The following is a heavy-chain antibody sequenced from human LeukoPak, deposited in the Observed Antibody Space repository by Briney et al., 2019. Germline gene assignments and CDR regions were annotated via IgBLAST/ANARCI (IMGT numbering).Heavy chain of an antibody. V-gene: IGHV3-53*01. J-gene: IGHJ4*02. CDR2: IYRCGNT. CDR1: GFTVSSNS. D-gene: IGHD4-17*01. CDR3: ARRAGEYSHPYDY. Sequence: PGGSLRLSCTVSGFTVSSNSMSWVRQAPGKGLEWVSFIYRCGNTHYSDSVKGRFTIPSDNSNNTLYLQMNSLRAEDTAVYYCARRAGEYSHPYDYWGQGTLVTVSS.